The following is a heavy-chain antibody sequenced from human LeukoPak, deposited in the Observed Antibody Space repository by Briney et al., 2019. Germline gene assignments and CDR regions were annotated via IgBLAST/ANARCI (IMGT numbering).Heavy chain of an antibody. CDR3: ARVEMAAIVFDY. CDR1: GASISSGNYY. V-gene: IGHV4-61*02. CDR2: IHTSGST. Sequence: SETLSLTCTVSGASISSGNYYWSWIRQPAGKGLEWVGRIHTSGSTNYNASLKSRVTISVDTSKNQFSLKLNSVTAADTAVYYCARVEMAAIVFDYWGQGTLVTVSS. D-gene: IGHD5-24*01. J-gene: IGHJ4*02.